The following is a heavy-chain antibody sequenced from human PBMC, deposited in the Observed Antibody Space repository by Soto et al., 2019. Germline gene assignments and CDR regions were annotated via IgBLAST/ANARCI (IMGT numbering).Heavy chain of an antibody. V-gene: IGHV1-69*13. CDR2: IIPIFGTA. Sequence: SVKVSCKASGGTFSSYAISWVRQAPGQGLEWMGGIIPIFGTANYAQKFQGRVTITADESTSTAYMELSSLRSEDTAVYYCARDYTIIAGYYYYYGIDVWGQGTTVTVSS. CDR1: GGTFSSYA. D-gene: IGHD4-4*01. J-gene: IGHJ6*02. CDR3: ARDYTIIAGYYYYYGIDV.